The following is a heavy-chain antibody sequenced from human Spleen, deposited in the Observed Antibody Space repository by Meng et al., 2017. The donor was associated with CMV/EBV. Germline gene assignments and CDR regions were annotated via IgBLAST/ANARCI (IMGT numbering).Heavy chain of an antibody. D-gene: IGHD1-7*01. CDR2: IYVGGNT. Sequence: SGCSVTDNYWSGVRQAPGKGLEWISVIYVGGNTYYTDSVKGRFSVSRDNSKNTLYLQMNGLRAEDTAVYYCARTLRTSWNYLAPYFDYWGQGNLVTVSS. J-gene: IGHJ4*02. CDR3: ARTLRTSWNYLAPYFDY. V-gene: IGHV3-53*01. CDR1: GCSVTDNY.